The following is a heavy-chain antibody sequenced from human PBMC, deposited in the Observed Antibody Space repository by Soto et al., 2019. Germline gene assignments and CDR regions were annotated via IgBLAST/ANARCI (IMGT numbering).Heavy chain of an antibody. Sequence: GGSLRVSCAASGFTVSKAWMSWVRQAPGKGLEWVGRIKSKTDGGTTDYAAPVKGRFTISRDDSKNTLYLQMNSLKTEDTAVYYCTTDYPRSLPGYWGQGTQVTVSS. J-gene: IGHJ4*02. CDR3: TTDYPRSLPGY. CDR2: IKSKTDGGTT. CDR1: GFTVSKAW. V-gene: IGHV3-15*01.